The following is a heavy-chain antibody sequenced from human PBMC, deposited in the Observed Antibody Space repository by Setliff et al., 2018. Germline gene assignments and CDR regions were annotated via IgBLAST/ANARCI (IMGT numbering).Heavy chain of an antibody. J-gene: IGHJ5*02. CDR1: GFTFGDYA. V-gene: IGHV3-49*04. Sequence: PGGSLRLSCTASGFTFGDYAMSWVRQAPGKGLEWVGFIKSKAYGGTTEYAASVKGRFTISRDDSKSIAYLRMNSLKTEDTAVYYCTRGRFDPWGQGTLVTVSS. CDR3: TRGRFDP. CDR2: IKSKAYGGTT.